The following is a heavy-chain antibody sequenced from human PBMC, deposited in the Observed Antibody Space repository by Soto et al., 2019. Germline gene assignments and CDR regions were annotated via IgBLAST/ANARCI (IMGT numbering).Heavy chain of an antibody. V-gene: IGHV1-69*01. CDR1: GSTFRSYT. J-gene: IGHJ5*02. Sequence: QVQLVQSGAEVQKPGSSLKVSCKASGSTFRSYTISWVRQAPGQGLEWMGGIIPIFETTKHAQRFQDRVSITEDEATNTAYTELSNLTPEATAGYYWARGHGISYNWIYWFAPWCQGTLVTVSS. D-gene: IGHD1-20*01. CDR2: IIPIFETT. CDR3: ARGHGISYNWIYWFAP.